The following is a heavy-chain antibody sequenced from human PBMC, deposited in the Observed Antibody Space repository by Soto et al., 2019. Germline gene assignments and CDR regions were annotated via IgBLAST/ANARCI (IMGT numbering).Heavy chain of an antibody. J-gene: IGHJ6*02. Sequence: GASVKVSCKVSGYTLTELSMHWVRQAPGKGLEWMGGFDPEDGETIYAKKFQGRVTMTEDTSTDTAYMELSSLRSEDTAVYYCATDRTKGIAVAGKDYYYGLDVWGQGTTVTVSS. V-gene: IGHV1-24*01. CDR1: GYTLTELS. D-gene: IGHD6-19*01. CDR3: ATDRTKGIAVAGKDYYYGLDV. CDR2: FDPEDGET.